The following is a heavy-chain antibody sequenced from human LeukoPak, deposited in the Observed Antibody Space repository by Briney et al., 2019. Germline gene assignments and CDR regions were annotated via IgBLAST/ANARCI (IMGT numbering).Heavy chain of an antibody. J-gene: IGHJ3*02. CDR3: AREGAGADAFDI. D-gene: IGHD6-19*01. CDR1: GYSISSGYY. Sequence: SETLSLTCTVSGYSISSGYYWGWIRQPPGKGLEWIGSIYHSGSTYYNPSLKSRVTISVDTSKNQFSLKLSSVTAADTAVYYCAREGAGADAFDIWGQGTMVTVSS. V-gene: IGHV4-38-2*02. CDR2: IYHSGST.